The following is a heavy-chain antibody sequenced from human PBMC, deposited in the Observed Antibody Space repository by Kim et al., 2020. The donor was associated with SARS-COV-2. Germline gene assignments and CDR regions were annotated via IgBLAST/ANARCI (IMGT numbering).Heavy chain of an antibody. V-gene: IGHV4-59*09. CDR3: ARGNYYGSGDI. D-gene: IGHD3-10*01. J-gene: IGHJ3*02. Sequence: TNYNPTHKSRVNISVDTSKNQFTLKLNSVTAGDTAVYYCARGNYYGSGDIWGRGTMVTVSS. CDR2: T.